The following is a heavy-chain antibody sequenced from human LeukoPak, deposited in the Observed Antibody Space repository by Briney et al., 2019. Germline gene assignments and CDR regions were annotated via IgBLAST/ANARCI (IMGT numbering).Heavy chain of an antibody. V-gene: IGHV4-34*01. D-gene: IGHD3-22*01. CDR1: GGSFSGYY. J-gene: IGHJ3*02. Sequence: KTSETLSLTCAVYGGSFSGYYWSWIRQPPGKGLEWIGEINHSGSTNYNPSLKSRVTISVDTSKNQFSLKLSSVTATDTAVYYCASLKYSYDSTGYYYAPAFDIWGQGTMVTVSS. CDR3: ASLKYSYDSTGYYYAPAFDI. CDR2: INHSGST.